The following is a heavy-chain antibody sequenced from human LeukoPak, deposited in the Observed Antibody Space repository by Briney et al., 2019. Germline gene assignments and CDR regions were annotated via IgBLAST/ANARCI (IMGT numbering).Heavy chain of an antibody. Sequence: PGGSLRLSCAASGFXFSTYEMNWVRQAPGKGLEWVSYISSTGSNIYYADSVKGRFTISSDNAKNSLYLLMNSLRTEDTAVYYCAATYYYDGSGDYWGQGTLVTVSS. V-gene: IGHV3-48*03. CDR3: AATYYYDGSGDY. D-gene: IGHD3-22*01. CDR1: GFXFSTYE. J-gene: IGHJ4*02. CDR2: ISSTGSNI.